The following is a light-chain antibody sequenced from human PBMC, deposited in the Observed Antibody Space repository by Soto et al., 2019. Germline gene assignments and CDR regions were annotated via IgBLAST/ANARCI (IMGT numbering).Light chain of an antibody. CDR2: AAS. Sequence: DIQLTQSPSSLSAPEGDRVTITCRASQGFSNNLAWYQQKPGKVPKLLIYAASPLQSGVPSRFSGGGSGTDFTLTISSLQPEDVATYYCQKYNSVPWTFGQGTKVEIK. CDR3: QKYNSVPWT. J-gene: IGKJ1*01. CDR1: QGFSNN. V-gene: IGKV1-27*01.